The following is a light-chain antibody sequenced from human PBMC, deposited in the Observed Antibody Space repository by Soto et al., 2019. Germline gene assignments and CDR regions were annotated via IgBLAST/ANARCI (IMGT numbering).Light chain of an antibody. CDR2: DDN. CDR3: GSWDSSLSAYV. V-gene: IGLV1-51*01. CDR1: SSNIGGNS. Sequence: QSVLTQPPSVSAAPGRKVTISCSGSSSNIGGNSVSWYQQLPGTAPKLLIYDDNKRPSGIPDRFSGSKSGTSATLGITGFQTGDAADYYCGSWDSSLSAYVFGPGPKVTVL. J-gene: IGLJ1*01.